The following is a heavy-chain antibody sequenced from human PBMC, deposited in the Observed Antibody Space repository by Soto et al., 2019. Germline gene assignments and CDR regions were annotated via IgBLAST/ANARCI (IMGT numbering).Heavy chain of an antibody. CDR3: ARNLFGAAARPYYFDY. Sequence: QVQLVESGGGLVKPGGSLRLSCAASGFTFSDYYINWIRQAPGKGLEWVSSISSSGATLYYADSVKGRFTISRDNAKNSLYMQMSSLRTEDTAVYYCARNLFGAAARPYYFDYWGQGTLVTVSS. D-gene: IGHD6-6*01. V-gene: IGHV3-11*01. J-gene: IGHJ4*02. CDR2: ISSSGATL. CDR1: GFTFSDYY.